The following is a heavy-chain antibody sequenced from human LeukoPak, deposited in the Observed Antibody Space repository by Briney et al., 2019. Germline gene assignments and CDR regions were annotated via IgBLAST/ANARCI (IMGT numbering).Heavy chain of an antibody. V-gene: IGHV3-9*01. D-gene: IGHD5-18*01. CDR2: ISWNSGSI. J-gene: IGHJ4*02. Sequence: GGSLRLSCAASGFTFDDYAMHWVRQAPGMGLEWVSGISWNSGSIGYADSVKGRFTISRDNAKNSLYLQMNSLRAEDTALYYCAKDYDTAMVYYFDYWGQGTLVTVSS. CDR3: AKDYDTAMVYYFDY. CDR1: GFTFDDYA.